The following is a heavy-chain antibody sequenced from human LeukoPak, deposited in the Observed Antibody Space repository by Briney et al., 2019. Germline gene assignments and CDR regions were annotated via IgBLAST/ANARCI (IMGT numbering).Heavy chain of an antibody. D-gene: IGHD1-26*01. J-gene: IGHJ4*02. Sequence: GGSLRLSCAASGFSFSTHGIHWVRQAPGKGLDWVSAISAGGDRTDYAHSVKGRFIISRDNSKNTLYLQMNSLRAEDTAVYYCAKDYSGTYFRGADYWGQGTLVTVSS. CDR1: GFSFSTHG. CDR3: AKDYSGTYFRGADY. V-gene: IGHV3-23*01. CDR2: ISAGGDRT.